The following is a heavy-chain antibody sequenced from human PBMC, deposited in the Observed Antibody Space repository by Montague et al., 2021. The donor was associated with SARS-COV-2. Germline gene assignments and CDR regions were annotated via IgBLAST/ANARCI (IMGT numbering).Heavy chain of an antibody. CDR3: AKASGGFGVYYGMDV. CDR1: GFTFSSYA. CDR2: IYSGGSST. V-gene: IGHV3-23*03. Sequence: YLRLSCAASGFTFSSYAMSWVRQAPGKGLEWVSVIYSGGSSTYYADSVKGRFTISRDNSKNTLYLQMNSLRAEDTAVYYCAKASGGFGVYYGMDVWGQGTTVTVPS. D-gene: IGHD3-16*01. J-gene: IGHJ6*02.